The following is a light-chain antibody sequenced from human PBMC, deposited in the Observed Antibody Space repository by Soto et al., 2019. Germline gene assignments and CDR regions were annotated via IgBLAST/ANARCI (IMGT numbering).Light chain of an antibody. J-gene: IGKJ5*01. Sequence: EIVMTQSPGTLSSSLGDRVTLSCHTSQSVSSYLAWYQQKPGKAPRLLIYDASKRPTSIPARFSGSGSGTDFSLTIISLEPEDFAVYYCRQRSNWPWITFGQGTRLEIK. CDR1: QSVSSY. CDR2: DAS. CDR3: RQRSNWPWIT. V-gene: IGKV3-11*01.